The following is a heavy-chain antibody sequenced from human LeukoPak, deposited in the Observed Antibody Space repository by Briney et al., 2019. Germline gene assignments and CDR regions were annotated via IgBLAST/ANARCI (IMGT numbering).Heavy chain of an antibody. J-gene: IGHJ6*02. CDR3: ASSEGGYYYYGMDV. D-gene: IGHD3-10*01. CDR2: IYYSGST. Sequence: SETLSLTCTVSGGSISSYYWSWIWQPPGKGLEWIGYIYYSGSTNYNPSLKSRVTISVDTSKNQFSLKLSSVTAADTAVYYCASSEGGYYYYGMDVWGQGTTVTVSS. CDR1: GGSISSYY. V-gene: IGHV4-59*08.